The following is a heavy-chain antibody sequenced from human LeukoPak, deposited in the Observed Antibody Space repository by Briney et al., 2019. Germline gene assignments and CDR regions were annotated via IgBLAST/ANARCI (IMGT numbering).Heavy chain of an antibody. CDR3: ARDHTMVRGVIRWFDP. D-gene: IGHD3-10*01. Sequence: SQTLSLTCAISGDSVSSNSAAWNWIRQSPSRGLEWLGRTYYRSKWYNDYAVSVKSRITINPDTSKNQFSLQLNSVTPEDTAVYYCARDHTMVRGVIRWFDPWGQGTLVTVSS. V-gene: IGHV6-1*01. CDR2: TYYRSKWYN. CDR1: GDSVSSNSAA. J-gene: IGHJ5*02.